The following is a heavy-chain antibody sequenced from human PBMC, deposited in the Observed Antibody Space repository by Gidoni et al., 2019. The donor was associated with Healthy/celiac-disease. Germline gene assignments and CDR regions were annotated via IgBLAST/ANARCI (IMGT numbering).Heavy chain of an antibody. CDR1: GFTFSSYW. CDR2: INSDGSST. D-gene: IGHD3-3*01. J-gene: IGHJ6*02. CDR3: ARDEYYDFWSGYYGYYYGMDV. Sequence: EVQLVESGGGLVQPGGSLRLSCAASGFTFSSYWMHWVRQAPGKGLVWVSRINSDGSSTSYADSVKGRFTISRDNAKNTLYLQMNSLRAEDTAVYYCARDEYYDFWSGYYGYYYGMDVWGQGTTVTVSS. V-gene: IGHV3-74*01.